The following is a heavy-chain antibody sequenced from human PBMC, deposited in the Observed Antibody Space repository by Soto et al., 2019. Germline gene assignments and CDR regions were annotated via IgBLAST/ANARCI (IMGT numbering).Heavy chain of an antibody. Sequence: EVQLVESGGGLVQPGGSLRLSCAASGFTVSSNYMSWVRQAPGKGLEWVSVIYSGGSTYYADSVKGRFTISRDNSKNTLYLQMNSLRAEDTAVYYCARGYESYYEVYYFDYWGQGTLVTVSS. J-gene: IGHJ4*02. CDR2: IYSGGST. CDR1: GFTVSSNY. CDR3: ARGYESYYEVYYFDY. V-gene: IGHV3-66*01. D-gene: IGHD1-26*01.